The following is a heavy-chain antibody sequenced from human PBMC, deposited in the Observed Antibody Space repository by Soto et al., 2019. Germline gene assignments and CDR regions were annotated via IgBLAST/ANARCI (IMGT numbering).Heavy chain of an antibody. CDR1: GYTFTSYD. CDR2: MNPNSGNT. V-gene: IGHV1-8*01. J-gene: IGHJ4*02. CDR3: ARVRRHGYCGGGRCYSKFGY. Sequence: ASVKVSCKASGYTFTSYDINWVRQATGQGLEWMRWMNPNSGNTGYAQKFQVRVTMTRNTSISTAYMELRSLRSEDTAVYYSARVRRHGYCGGGRCYSKFGYWGQGTLVTVSS. D-gene: IGHD2-15*01.